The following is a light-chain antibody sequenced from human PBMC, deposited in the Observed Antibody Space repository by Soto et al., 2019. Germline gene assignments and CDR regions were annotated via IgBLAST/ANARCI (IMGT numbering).Light chain of an antibody. J-gene: IGKJ5*01. CDR2: KAS. Sequence: DIQMTQSPSTLSGSVGDRVSMTCRASQTISSWLAWYQQKPGKAPKLLIYKASTLKSGVPSRFSGSGSGTEFTLTISSLQPEDFATYYCQQRNSYPITFGQGTRLEIK. V-gene: IGKV1-5*03. CDR3: QQRNSYPIT. CDR1: QTISSW.